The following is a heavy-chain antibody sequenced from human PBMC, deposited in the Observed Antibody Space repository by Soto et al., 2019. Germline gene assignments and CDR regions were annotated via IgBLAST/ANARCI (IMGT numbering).Heavy chain of an antibody. CDR2: ISYDGSNK. D-gene: IGHD3-22*01. Sequence: GGSLRLSCAASGFTFSSYAMHWVRQAPGKGLEWVAVISYDGSNKYYADSVKGRFTISRDNSKNTLYLQMNSLRAEDTAVYYCARDYDSSGYYDYWGQGTLVTV. CDR3: ARDYDSSGYYDY. V-gene: IGHV3-30-3*01. CDR1: GFTFSSYA. J-gene: IGHJ4*02.